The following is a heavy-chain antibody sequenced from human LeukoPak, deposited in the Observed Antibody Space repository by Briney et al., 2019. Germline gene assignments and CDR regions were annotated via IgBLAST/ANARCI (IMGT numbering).Heavy chain of an antibody. V-gene: IGHV3-30-3*01. D-gene: IGHD2-2*01. CDR3: AREAGGCSSTSCHGQN. Sequence: GGSLRLSCAASGFTFSSYAMHWVRQAPGKGLEWVAVISYDGSNKYYADSVKGRFTISRDNSKNTLYLQMNSLRAEDTAVYYCAREAGGCSSTSCHGQNWGQGTLVTVSS. J-gene: IGHJ4*02. CDR2: ISYDGSNK. CDR1: GFTFSSYA.